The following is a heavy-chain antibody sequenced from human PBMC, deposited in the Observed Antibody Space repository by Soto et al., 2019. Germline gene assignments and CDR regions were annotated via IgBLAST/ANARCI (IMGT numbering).Heavy chain of an antibody. CDR1: GYTFTSYG. Sequence: ASVKVSCKXSGYTFTSYGISWVRQAPGQGLEWMGWISAYNGNTNYAQKLQGRVTMTTDTSTSTAYMELRSLRSDDTAVYYCVLERWEMGGWFDPWGQGTLVTVSS. D-gene: IGHD1-26*01. J-gene: IGHJ5*02. CDR3: VLERWEMGGWFDP. CDR2: ISAYNGNT. V-gene: IGHV1-18*04.